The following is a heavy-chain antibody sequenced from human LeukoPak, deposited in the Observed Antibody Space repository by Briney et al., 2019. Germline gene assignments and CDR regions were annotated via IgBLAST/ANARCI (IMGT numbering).Heavy chain of an antibody. Sequence: GSLRLSCAASGFTFSSYAMHWVRQAPGKGLEWVAVISYDGSNKYYADSVKGRFTISRDNSKNTLYLQMNSLRAEDTAVYYCATTPAAVDAFDIWGQGTMVTVSS. CDR2: ISYDGSNK. D-gene: IGHD1-14*01. CDR3: ATTPAAVDAFDI. V-gene: IGHV3-30-3*01. CDR1: GFTFSSYA. J-gene: IGHJ3*02.